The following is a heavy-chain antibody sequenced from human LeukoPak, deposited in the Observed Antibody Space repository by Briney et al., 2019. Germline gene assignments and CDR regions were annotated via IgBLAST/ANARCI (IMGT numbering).Heavy chain of an antibody. Sequence: GGSLILSCVGSGFKFSTYSMNWVRQAPGKGLEWVSSISSRSGYIFYADSVKGRFTISRDDAKMSLYLQMNSLRAEDTAVYYCARELEDNSGYYFFDSWGQGTLVAVSS. J-gene: IGHJ4*02. V-gene: IGHV3-21*01. CDR3: ARELEDNSGYYFFDS. CDR2: ISSRSGYI. CDR1: GFKFSTYS. D-gene: IGHD6-19*01.